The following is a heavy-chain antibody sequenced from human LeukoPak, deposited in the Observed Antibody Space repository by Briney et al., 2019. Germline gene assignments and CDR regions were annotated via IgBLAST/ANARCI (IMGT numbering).Heavy chain of an antibody. D-gene: IGHD2-15*01. CDR3: ASLLGYCSGNRCPSSANYYYYMDV. J-gene: IGHJ6*03. CDR1: GGSIRSNYY. Sequence: SETLSLTCTVSGGSIRSNYYWGWIRQPPGKGLEWIGTIDYSGNSYYNPSLKSRVTMSIDTSKNQFSLKVNSVTAADTAVYYCASLLGYCSGNRCPSSANYYYYMDVWGKGTTVTVSS. CDR2: IDYSGNS. V-gene: IGHV4-39*07.